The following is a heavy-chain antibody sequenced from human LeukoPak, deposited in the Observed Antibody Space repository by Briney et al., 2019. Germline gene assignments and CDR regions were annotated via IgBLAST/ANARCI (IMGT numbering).Heavy chain of an antibody. D-gene: IGHD1-26*01. J-gene: IGHJ3*02. V-gene: IGHV4-59*01. CDR3: ARVAVGATTHDAFDI. CDR2: IYYSGST. Sequence: SETLSLTCTVSGVSISSYYWSWIRQPPGKGLEYIGYIYYSGSTNYNPSLKSRVTISVDTSKNQFSLKLSSVTAADTAVYYCARVAVGATTHDAFDIWGQGTMVTVSS. CDR1: GVSISSYY.